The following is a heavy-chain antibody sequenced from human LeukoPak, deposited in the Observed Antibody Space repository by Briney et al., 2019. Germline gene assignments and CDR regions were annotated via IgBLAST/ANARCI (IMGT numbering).Heavy chain of an antibody. CDR3: ARDRSYGSFNY. D-gene: IGHD5-18*01. V-gene: IGHV3-48*03. CDR2: ISSSGSTI. CDR1: GFTFSSFE. Sequence: GGSLRLSCAASGFTFSSFEMNWVRQAPGKGLEWVSYISSSGSTIYYADSVKGRFTISRDNAKNSLYLQMSSLRAEDTAVYCCARDRSYGSFNYWGQGTLVTVSS. J-gene: IGHJ4*02.